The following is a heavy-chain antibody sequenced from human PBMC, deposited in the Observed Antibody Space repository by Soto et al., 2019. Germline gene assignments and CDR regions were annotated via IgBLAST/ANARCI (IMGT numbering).Heavy chain of an antibody. CDR1: GITFSGYW. J-gene: IGHJ4*02. CDR2: VDSDGSGT. CDR3: ATVFEH. Sequence: EVQLVESGGGSVQPGGSLRLSCVASGITFSGYWMHWVRQVPGKGLVWVARVDSDGSGTSYADSVKGRLTISRDNAKNTLYLQTNILRVEDTAVYYCATVFEHWGQGIRVTVSS. V-gene: IGHV3-74*01.